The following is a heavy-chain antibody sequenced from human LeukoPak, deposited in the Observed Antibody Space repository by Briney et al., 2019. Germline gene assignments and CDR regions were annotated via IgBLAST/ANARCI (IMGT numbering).Heavy chain of an antibody. Sequence: QPGRSLRLSCAASGFTFDDYAMHWVRQAPGKGLEWVSGISWNSGSIGYADSVKGRFTISRHNSKNTLYLQMNSLRAEDTAVYYCARKAPLDYYYGMDVWGQGTTVTVSS. CDR1: GFTFDDYA. CDR2: ISWNSGSI. J-gene: IGHJ6*02. CDR3: ARKAPLDYYYGMDV. V-gene: IGHV3-9*01.